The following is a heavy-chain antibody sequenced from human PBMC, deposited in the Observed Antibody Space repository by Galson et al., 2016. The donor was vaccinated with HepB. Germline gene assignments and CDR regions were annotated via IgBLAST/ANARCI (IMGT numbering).Heavy chain of an antibody. CDR1: RLTFSDYA. V-gene: IGHV3-30-3*01. CDR2: ISYDGSKK. J-gene: IGHJ4*02. CDR3: ARDLRGGSGWFPSMNFDY. Sequence: SLRLSCAASRLTFSDYAMHWVRQAPGKGLEWVAVISYDGSKKYYADSVKGRFTISRDNSKNTLFLQMNSLRAEDTAVYYCARDLRGGSGWFPSMNFDYWGQGTLVTVSS. D-gene: IGHD6-19*01.